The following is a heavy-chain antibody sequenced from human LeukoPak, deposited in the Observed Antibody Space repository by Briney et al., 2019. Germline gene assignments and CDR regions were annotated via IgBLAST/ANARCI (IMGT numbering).Heavy chain of an antibody. J-gene: IGHJ4*02. D-gene: IGHD3-22*01. V-gene: IGHV3-23*01. CDR3: AKDPMYYYDSSGYIDY. CDR2: ISGSGGST. CDR1: GFTFSSYA. Sequence: GGSLRLSCAASGFTFSSYAMSWVRQAPAKGLEWVSAISGSGGSTYYADSVKGRFTISRDNSKNTLYLQMNSLRAEDTAAYYCAKDPMYYYDSSGYIDYWCQGTLVTVSS.